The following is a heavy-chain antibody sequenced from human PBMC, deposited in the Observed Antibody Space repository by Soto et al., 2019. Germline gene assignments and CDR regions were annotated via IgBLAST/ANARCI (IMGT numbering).Heavy chain of an antibody. J-gene: IGHJ4*02. Sequence: XETLCLTCTVSGTSMSSYYWSWIRQPPGKGLEWIANIHYSGTTNYNPSLASRVTLSVDTSKNQFSLKMTSVTAADRAMYFCARYNSYAIDYWGRGTLVTVSS. D-gene: IGHD2-8*01. CDR1: GTSMSSYY. CDR3: ARYNSYAIDY. CDR2: IHYSGTT. V-gene: IGHV4-59*01.